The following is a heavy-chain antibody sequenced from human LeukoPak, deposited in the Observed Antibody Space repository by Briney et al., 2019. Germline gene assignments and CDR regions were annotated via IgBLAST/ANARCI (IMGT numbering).Heavy chain of an antibody. CDR2: IYHSGST. CDR1: GYSISSGYY. Sequence: SETLSLTCAVSGYSISSGYYWGWIRQPPGRGLEWIGSIYHSGSTYYNPSLKSRVTISVDTSKNQFSLKLSSVTAADTAVYYCARDGWELPFNYWGQGTLVTVSS. D-gene: IGHD1-26*01. CDR3: ARDGWELPFNY. J-gene: IGHJ4*02. V-gene: IGHV4-38-2*02.